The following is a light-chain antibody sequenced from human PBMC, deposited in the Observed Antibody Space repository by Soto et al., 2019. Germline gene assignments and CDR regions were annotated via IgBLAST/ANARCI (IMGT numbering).Light chain of an antibody. CDR1: QGISSY. CDR3: QQLKSYPLT. J-gene: IGKJ4*01. CDR2: PAS. Sequence: DIQLTQSPSFLSASVGDRVTITCRASQGISSYLAWYQQKPGKAPKLLIYPASTLQSGVPSGFSGSGSGTEFTLTISSLQPEDFATYYCQQLKSYPLTFGGGTKVEIK. V-gene: IGKV1-9*01.